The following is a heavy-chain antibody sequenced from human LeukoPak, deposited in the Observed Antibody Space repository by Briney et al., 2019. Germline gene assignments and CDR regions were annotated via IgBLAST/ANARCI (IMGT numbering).Heavy chain of an antibody. CDR2: ISYDVSNK. V-gene: IGHV3-30*03. CDR3: ARGEYYSDTSSYFDY. Sequence: GGSLRLSCAASGFTFSTYGMHWVRQAPGKGLEWVAVISYDVSNKYYADSVKGRFTISRDNSKNTLFVQMSSLRAEDTAVYYCARGEYYSDTSSYFDYWGQGTLVTVSS. J-gene: IGHJ4*02. D-gene: IGHD3-22*01. CDR1: GFTFSTYG.